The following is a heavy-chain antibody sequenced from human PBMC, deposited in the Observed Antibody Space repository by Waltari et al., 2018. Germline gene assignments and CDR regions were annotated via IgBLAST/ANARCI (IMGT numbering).Heavy chain of an antibody. J-gene: IGHJ4*02. D-gene: IGHD3-3*01. CDR1: DCTFSSDW. Sequence: EVQLVESGGGLVQPGGSLRLSCAACDCTFSSDWIGWVRQAPGKGLEWVANIKQDGSEKYYVDSVKGRFTISSDNAKNSLYLQMNSLRAEDTAVYYCARDPLTISAIWGQGTLVTVSS. V-gene: IGHV3-7*01. CDR3: ARDPLTISAI. CDR2: IKQDGSEK.